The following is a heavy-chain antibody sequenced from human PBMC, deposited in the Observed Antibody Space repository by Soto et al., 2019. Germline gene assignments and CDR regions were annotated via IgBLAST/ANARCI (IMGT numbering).Heavy chain of an antibody. Sequence: VASVKVSCKASGDTFTGYYVHWVREAPGQGLEWMGWINPETGGTSYAQKFQGRVTLYRDTSINTAYLELSSLRFDDAAVYFCARESFQLLSDGRQVLGQATKMTLSS. CDR1: GDTFTGYY. CDR2: INPETGGT. V-gene: IGHV1-2*02. D-gene: IGHD2-2*01. CDR3: ARESFQLLSDGRQV. J-gene: IGHJ6*02.